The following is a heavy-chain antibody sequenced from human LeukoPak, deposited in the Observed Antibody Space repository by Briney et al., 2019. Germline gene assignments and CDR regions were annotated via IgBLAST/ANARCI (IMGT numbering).Heavy chain of an antibody. CDR3: AREIPVAGVYHYFDF. V-gene: IGHV3-66*01. CDR1: GFTVSSNL. Sequence: GGSLRLSCAASGFTVSSNLMSWGRQAPGKGVGCGSLIYSGGNTYYPDPVKGRFTISRDDSKHTLYLKMNSLRAEDTAVYYCAREIPVAGVYHYFDFWGQGTLVSVSS. D-gene: IGHD6-13*01. CDR2: IYSGGNT. J-gene: IGHJ4*02.